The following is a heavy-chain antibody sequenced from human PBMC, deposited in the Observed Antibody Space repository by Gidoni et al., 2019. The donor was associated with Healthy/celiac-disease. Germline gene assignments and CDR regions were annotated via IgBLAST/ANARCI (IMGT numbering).Heavy chain of an antibody. CDR3: ARDLRFLEWLLPGGGYFDL. CDR2: INHSGST. CDR1: GGSFRGYY. J-gene: IGHJ2*01. D-gene: IGHD3-3*01. V-gene: IGHV4-34*01. Sequence: QVQLQQWGAGLLKPSETLSLTCAVYGGSFRGYYWSWIRQPPGKGLEWIGEINHSGSTNYNPSLKSRVTISVDTSKNQFSLKLSSVTAADTAVYYCARDLRFLEWLLPGGGYFDLWGRGTLVTVSS.